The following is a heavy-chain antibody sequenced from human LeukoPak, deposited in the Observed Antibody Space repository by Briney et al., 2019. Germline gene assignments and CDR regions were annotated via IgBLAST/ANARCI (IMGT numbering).Heavy chain of an antibody. CDR3: AKAFGPTMVRGVIKD. CDR1: GFTFDDYA. CDR2: ISWNSGSI. D-gene: IGHD3-10*01. J-gene: IGHJ4*02. Sequence: GGSLRLSCAASGFTFDDYAMHWVRQAPGKGREWVSGISWNSGSIGYADSVKGRFTISRDNAKNSLYLQMNSLRAEDTALYYCAKAFGPTMVRGVIKDWGQGTLVTVSS. V-gene: IGHV3-9*01.